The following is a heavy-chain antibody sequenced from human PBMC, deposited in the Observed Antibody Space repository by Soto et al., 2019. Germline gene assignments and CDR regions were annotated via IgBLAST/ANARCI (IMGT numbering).Heavy chain of an antibody. CDR2: ISYDGSNK. CDR3: ARDPHDYGDSSGYYYGMDV. V-gene: IGHV3-30-3*01. D-gene: IGHD4-17*01. CDR1: GFTFSSYA. Sequence: QVQLVESGGGVVQPGRSLRLSCAASGFTFSSYAMHWVRQAPGKGLEWVAVISYDGSNKYYADSVKGRFTISRDNSKNTLYLQMNSLRAEDTAVYYCARDPHDYGDSSGYYYGMDVWGQGTTVTFSS. J-gene: IGHJ6*02.